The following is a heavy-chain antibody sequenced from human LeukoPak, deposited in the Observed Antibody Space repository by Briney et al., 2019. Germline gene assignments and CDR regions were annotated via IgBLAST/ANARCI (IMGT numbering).Heavy chain of an antibody. D-gene: IGHD7-27*01. V-gene: IGHV3-74*01. CDR2: MSNDGSTK. CDR3: ARDNWGSLDY. J-gene: IGHJ4*02. Sequence: VGSLRLSCVTTGFTFSTSWMGWVRQTPGQGLEYVSHMSNDGSTKVYADSVKGRFTISRENAKNTLYLQMNSLRAEDTAVYYCARDNWGSLDYWGQGALITVSS. CDR1: GFTFSTSW.